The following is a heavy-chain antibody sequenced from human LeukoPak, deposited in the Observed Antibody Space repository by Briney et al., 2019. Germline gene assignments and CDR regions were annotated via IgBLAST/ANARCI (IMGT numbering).Heavy chain of an antibody. D-gene: IGHD2-8*02. J-gene: IGHJ4*02. Sequence: ASVKVSCKASGYTFTSYEINWVRQAPGQGLEWMGWMNPNSGNTGYSQKFQGRLTMTRDTSISTAYMELSRLRSDDTAVYYCARDRGVWAYDYWGQGTLVTVSS. CDR3: ARDRGVWAYDY. CDR2: MNPNSGNT. V-gene: IGHV1-8*01. CDR1: GYTFTSYE.